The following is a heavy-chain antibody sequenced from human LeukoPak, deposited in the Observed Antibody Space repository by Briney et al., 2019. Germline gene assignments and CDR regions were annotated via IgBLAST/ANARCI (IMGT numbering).Heavy chain of an antibody. CDR3: ARGRIAAAGKDY. D-gene: IGHD6-13*01. CDR2: INHSGST. V-gene: IGHV4-34*01. J-gene: IGHJ4*02. CDR1: GGSFSGYY. Sequence: SETLSLTCAVYGGSFSGYYWSWIRQPPGKGLEWIGEINHSGSTNYNPSLKSRVTMSVDTSKNQFSLKLSSVTAADTAVYYCARGRIAAAGKDYWGQGTLVTVSS.